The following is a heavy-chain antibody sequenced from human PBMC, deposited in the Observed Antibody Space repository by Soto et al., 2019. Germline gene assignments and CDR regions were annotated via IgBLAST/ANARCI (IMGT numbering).Heavy chain of an antibody. CDR3: ASCSGGSCYYYGMDV. D-gene: IGHD2-15*01. V-gene: IGHV4-30-2*01. CDR1: GGSISSGGYS. Sequence: QLQLQESGSGLVKPSQTLSLTCAVSGGSISSGGYSWSWIRQPPGKGLEWIGHVYHSGSTYYNPALKSRATISVDTSKNQFSLKVSSVTAADTAVYYCASCSGGSCYYYGMDVWGQGNTVTVSS. J-gene: IGHJ6*02. CDR2: VYHSGST.